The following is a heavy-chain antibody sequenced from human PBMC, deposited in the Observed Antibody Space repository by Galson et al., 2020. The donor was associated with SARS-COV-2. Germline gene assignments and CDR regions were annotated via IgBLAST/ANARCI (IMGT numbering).Heavy chain of an antibody. J-gene: IGHJ4*02. V-gene: IGHV5-51*01. CDR2: IYPVDSYT. CDR1: GYSFTNYW. CDR3: ARHGASSGWYEGIDY. D-gene: IGHD6-19*01. Sequence: GESLKISCKASGYSFTNYWIGWVRQMPGKGLEWMGIIYPVDSYTKYSPSFQGQVTISADKSISTAFLQWSSLKASDTAMYYCARHGASSGWYEGIDYWGQGTLVTVSS.